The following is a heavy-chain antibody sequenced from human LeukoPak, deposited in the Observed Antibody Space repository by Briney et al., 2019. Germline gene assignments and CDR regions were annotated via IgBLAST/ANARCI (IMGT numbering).Heavy chain of an antibody. J-gene: IGHJ6*03. Sequence: SETLSLTCTVSGGSISNYYWNWIRQPPGKGLEWIGYVYYSGSTSYNPSLKSRVSISVDTSKNQFSLKLNSVTAADTAVYYCARAGTVVYYYYMDVWGKGTTVTVSS. CDR2: VYYSGST. CDR3: ARAGTVVYYYYMDV. D-gene: IGHD1/OR15-1a*01. CDR1: GGSISNYY. V-gene: IGHV4-59*01.